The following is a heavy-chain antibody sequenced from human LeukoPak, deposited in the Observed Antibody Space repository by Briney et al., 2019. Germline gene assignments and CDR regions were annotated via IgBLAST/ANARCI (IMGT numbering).Heavy chain of an antibody. CDR3: ARRPGFDWLLSSNWFDP. CDR1: GGSISNNNYH. D-gene: IGHD3-9*01. Sequence: SETLSLTCTVSGGSISNNNYHWGWIRQPPGKGLEWIGSIFYSGTSYYNPSLKSRVTISVDTSKNQFSLKLSSVTAADTAVYYCARRPGFDWLLSSNWFDPWGQGTLVIVSS. V-gene: IGHV4-39*01. J-gene: IGHJ5*02. CDR2: IFYSGTS.